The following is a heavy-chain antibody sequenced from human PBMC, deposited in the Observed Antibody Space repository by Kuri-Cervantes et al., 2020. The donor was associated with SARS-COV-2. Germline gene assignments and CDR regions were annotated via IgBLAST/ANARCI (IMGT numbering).Heavy chain of an antibody. CDR3: ARAGDCGGDCFHFDY. CDR2: IYPGDSDT. CDR1: GYSFTSYW. D-gene: IGHD2-21*01. V-gene: IGHV5-51*01. J-gene: IGHJ4*02. Sequence: GESLKISCKGSGYSFTSYWIGWVRQMPGKGLEWMGIIYPGDSDTRYSLSFQGQVTISADKSISTAYLQWSSLKASDTAMYYCARAGDCGGDCFHFDYWGQGTLVTVSS.